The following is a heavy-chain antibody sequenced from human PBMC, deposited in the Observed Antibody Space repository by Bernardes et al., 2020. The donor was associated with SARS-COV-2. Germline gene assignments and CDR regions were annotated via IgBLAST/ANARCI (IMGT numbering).Heavy chain of an antibody. D-gene: IGHD2-2*01. J-gene: IGHJ6*02. CDR1: GFTFSSYG. Sequence: GWSLRLSCAASGFTFSSYGMHWVRQAPGTGLEWVAVIWYDGSNKYYADSVKGRFTISRDNSKNTLYLQMNSLRAEDTAVYYCGGSTSHLYGMDVWGQGTTVTVSS. CDR2: IWYDGSNK. V-gene: IGHV3-33*01. CDR3: GGSTSHLYGMDV.